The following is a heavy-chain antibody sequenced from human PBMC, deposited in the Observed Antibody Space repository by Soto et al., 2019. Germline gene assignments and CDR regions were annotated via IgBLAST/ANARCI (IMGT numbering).Heavy chain of an antibody. CDR3: ATSPAYYYDSSGYYYFDY. J-gene: IGHJ4*02. CDR2: IYYSGST. D-gene: IGHD3-22*01. CDR1: CGSISSSSYY. V-gene: IGHV4-39*01. Sequence: SETLSLTCTFSCGSISSSSYYWGWIRQPPGKGLEWIGSIYYSGSTYYNPSLKSRVTISVDTSKNQFSLKLSSVTAADTAVYYCATSPAYYYDSSGYYYFDYWGQGTLVTVSS.